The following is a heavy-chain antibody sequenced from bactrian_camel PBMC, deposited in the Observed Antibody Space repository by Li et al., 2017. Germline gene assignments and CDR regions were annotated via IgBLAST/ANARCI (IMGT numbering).Heavy chain of an antibody. Sequence: VQLVESGGGLVQPGGSLRLSCAASGFTFSDYHMTWVRQVPGKGLNWVSTIDNGVSTYADSVKGRFTISRDNAKNMFYLQMTSLKAEDTAVYYCVRAMGGVGVSIFDQWGQGTQVTVS. J-gene: IGHJ4*01. D-gene: IGHD3*01. V-gene: IGHV3S40*01. CDR3: VRAMGGVGVSIFDQ. CDR2: IDNGVST. CDR1: GFTFSDYH.